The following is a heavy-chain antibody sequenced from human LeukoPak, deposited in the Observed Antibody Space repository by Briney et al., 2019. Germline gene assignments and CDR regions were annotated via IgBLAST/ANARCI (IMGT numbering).Heavy chain of an antibody. D-gene: IGHD2-2*01. J-gene: IGHJ4*02. CDR2: IKWNSGSI. V-gene: IGHV3-9*01. CDR1: GFTFDDYA. Sequence: GGSLRLSCAASGFTFDDYAMHWVRQAPGKGLEWVSGIKWNSGSIGYVDSVEGRFTISRDNAKNSLYLQMNSLRAEDTAFYFCAKGACSSISCYIDYWGQGTLVTVSS. CDR3: AKGACSSISCYIDY.